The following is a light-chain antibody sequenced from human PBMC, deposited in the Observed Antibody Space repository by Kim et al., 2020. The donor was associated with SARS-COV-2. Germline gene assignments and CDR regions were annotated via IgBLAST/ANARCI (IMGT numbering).Light chain of an antibody. V-gene: IGKV1-8*01. J-gene: IGKJ4*01. CDR2: AAS. Sequence: ASTGDKVSITCRASRGVSSYLAWYQQKPGKAPKLLSYAASTLETGIPSRFSGSGSGTDFTLTISCLQSEDFATYYCQQYFTYPVTFGGGAKVDSK. CDR1: RGVSSY. CDR3: QQYFTYPVT.